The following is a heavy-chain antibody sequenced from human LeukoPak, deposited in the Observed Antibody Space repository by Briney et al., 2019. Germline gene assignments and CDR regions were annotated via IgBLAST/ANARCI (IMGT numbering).Heavy chain of an antibody. CDR2: ISSSGSTI. D-gene: IGHD1-26*01. V-gene: IGHV3-48*03. CDR3: ARDHEWELLGVYYYYGMDV. J-gene: IGHJ6*02. CDR1: GFTFSSYE. Sequence: GGSLRLSCAASGFTFSSYEMNWVRQAPGKGLEWVSYISSSGSTIYYADSVKGRFTISRDNAKNSLYLQMNSLRAEDTAVYYCARDHEWELLGVYYYYGMDVWGQGTTVTVSS.